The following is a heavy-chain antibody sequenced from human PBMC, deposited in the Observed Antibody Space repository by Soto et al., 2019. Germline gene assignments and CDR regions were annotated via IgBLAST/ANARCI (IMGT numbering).Heavy chain of an antibody. CDR3: AREGINNYNEYYFDS. D-gene: IGHD4-4*01. Sequence: PGGSLRLSCAASGFTFSSYSMNWVRQAPGKGLEWVSSISGSGNYTHYADFLRGRFTISRDNAKTSLYLQMNSLRAEDTAVYYCAREGINNYNEYYFDSWGQGPVVTVP. J-gene: IGHJ4*02. CDR2: ISGSGNYT. V-gene: IGHV3-21*01. CDR1: GFTFSSYS.